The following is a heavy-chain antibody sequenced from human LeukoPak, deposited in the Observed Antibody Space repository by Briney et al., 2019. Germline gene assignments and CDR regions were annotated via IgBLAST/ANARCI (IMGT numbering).Heavy chain of an antibody. J-gene: IGHJ3*02. D-gene: IGHD3-22*01. CDR1: GFTFSSYS. CDR2: IISSSSYI. Sequence: GGSLRLSCAASGFTFSSYSMNWVRQAPGKGLEWVSSIISSSSYIYYADSVKGRFTISRDNAKNSLYLQMSSLRAEDTAVYYCARDRYYYDLESIWGQGTMVTVSS. CDR3: ARDRYYYDLESI. V-gene: IGHV3-21*01.